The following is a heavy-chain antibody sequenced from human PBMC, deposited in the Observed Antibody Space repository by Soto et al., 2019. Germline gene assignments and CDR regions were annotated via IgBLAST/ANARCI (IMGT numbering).Heavy chain of an antibody. CDR1: GGTSSSNA. J-gene: IGHJ4*02. D-gene: IGHD6-19*01. Sequence: QVQLVQSGAEVKKPGSSVKVSCKASGGTSSSNAITWVRQAPGQGLECMGGIIPIFSTASYAQKFQDRVTITADRSTSTVYMEMNSLRSEDTATYYCTTSSSGWYGDVEYWRPGTLVTVSS. V-gene: IGHV1-69*14. CDR2: IIPIFSTA. CDR3: TTSSSGWYGDVEY.